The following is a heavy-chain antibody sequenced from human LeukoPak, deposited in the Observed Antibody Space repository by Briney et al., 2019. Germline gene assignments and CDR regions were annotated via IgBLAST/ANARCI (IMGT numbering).Heavy chain of an antibody. J-gene: IGHJ5*02. CDR1: GGSTSSGGYS. CDR2: IYYSGST. V-gene: IGHV4-31*03. D-gene: IGHD3-22*01. Sequence: SETLSLTCTVSGGSTSSGGYSWSWIRQHPGKGLEWIGYIYYSGSTYYNPPLKSRVTISVDTSKNQFSLKLSSVTAADTAVYYCARISGSVDPWGQGTLVTVSS. CDR3: ARISGSVDP.